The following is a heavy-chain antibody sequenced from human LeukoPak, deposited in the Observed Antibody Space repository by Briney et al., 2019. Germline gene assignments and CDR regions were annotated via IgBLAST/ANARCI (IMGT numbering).Heavy chain of an antibody. D-gene: IGHD6-19*01. CDR2: ISYDGSNK. J-gene: IGHJ3*02. CDR1: GFTFSSYA. Sequence: GRSLRLSCAASGFTFSSYAMNWVRQAPGKGLEWVAVISYDGSNKYYADSVKGRFTISRDNSKNTLYLQMNSLRAEDTAVYYCARTGSGGWTAFDIWGQGTMVTVSS. V-gene: IGHV3-30*04. CDR3: ARTGSGGWTAFDI.